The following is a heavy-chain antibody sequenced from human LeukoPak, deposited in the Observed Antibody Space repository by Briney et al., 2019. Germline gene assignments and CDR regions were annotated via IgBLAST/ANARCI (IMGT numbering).Heavy chain of an antibody. J-gene: IGHJ3*02. CDR1: GYSFTTYW. V-gene: IGHV5-51*01. D-gene: IGHD1-26*01. CDR3: ARHAVGGALGDDFDN. CDR2: IYPGGSDT. Sequence: GESLKISCKGSGYSFTTYWIGWVRQIPVKGLGWRGIIYPGGSDTRYSPSFQEQVTITADKSNSTAYLQWSSLMSSETAMDYCARHAVGGALGDDFDNWGQGTMVTVSS.